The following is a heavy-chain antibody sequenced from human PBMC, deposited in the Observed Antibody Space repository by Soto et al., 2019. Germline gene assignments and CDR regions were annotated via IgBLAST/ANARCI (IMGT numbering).Heavy chain of an antibody. CDR3: ARVQYYYDSSGYWDY. Sequence: PSQTLSLTCAISGDSVSSNSAAWNWIRQSPSRGLEWLGRTYYRSKWYNDYAVSVKSRITINPDTSKNQFPLQLNSVTPEDTAVYYCARVQYYYDSSGYWDYWGQGTLVTVSS. CDR2: TYYRSKWYN. D-gene: IGHD3-22*01. J-gene: IGHJ4*02. CDR1: GDSVSSNSAA. V-gene: IGHV6-1*01.